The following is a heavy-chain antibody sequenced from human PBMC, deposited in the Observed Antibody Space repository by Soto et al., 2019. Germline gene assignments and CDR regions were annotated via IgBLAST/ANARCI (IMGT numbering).Heavy chain of an antibody. CDR3: ARDFDYGGNNSP. V-gene: IGHV1-2*02. D-gene: IGHD4-17*01. CDR2: INPISGVT. Sequence: ASVKVSCKTSGYTFTAYYMHWVRQAPGQGLEWMGWINPISGVTKYGQKFQGRVTLTRDTSTSTVYMELTSLRSDDTAVYYCARDFDYGGNNSPWGQGTLVTVSS. J-gene: IGHJ5*02. CDR1: GYTFTAYY.